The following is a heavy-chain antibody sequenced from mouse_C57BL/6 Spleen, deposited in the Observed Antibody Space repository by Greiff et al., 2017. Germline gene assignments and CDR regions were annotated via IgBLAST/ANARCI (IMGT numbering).Heavy chain of an antibody. CDR3: ARGDSNYYLDY. Sequence: QVQLQQPGAELARPGASVKLSCKASGYTFTSYGISWVKQRTGQGLEWIGEIYPRSGNTYYNEKFKGKATLTADKSSSTAYMELRSQTSEDSAVYFCARGDSNYYLDYWGQGTTLTVSS. D-gene: IGHD2-5*01. J-gene: IGHJ2*01. V-gene: IGHV1-81*01. CDR1: GYTFTSYG. CDR2: IYPRSGNT.